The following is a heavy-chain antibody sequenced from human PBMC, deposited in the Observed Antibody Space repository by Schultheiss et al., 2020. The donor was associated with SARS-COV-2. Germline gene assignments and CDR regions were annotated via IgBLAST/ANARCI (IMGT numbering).Heavy chain of an antibody. Sequence: SETLSLTCTVSGGSISSYYWSWIRQPPGKGLEWIGYIYYSGSTNYNPSLKSRVTIAVHTSKNQFSLKLSSVTAADTAVYYCARVYDSSGYYGQIDYWGQGTLVTVSS. CDR1: GGSISSYY. V-gene: IGHV4-59*01. CDR2: IYYSGST. D-gene: IGHD3-22*01. J-gene: IGHJ4*02. CDR3: ARVYDSSGYYGQIDY.